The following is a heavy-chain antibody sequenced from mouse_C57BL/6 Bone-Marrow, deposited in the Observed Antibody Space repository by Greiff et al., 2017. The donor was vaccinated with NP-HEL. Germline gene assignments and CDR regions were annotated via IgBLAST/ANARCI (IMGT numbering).Heavy chain of an antibody. J-gene: IGHJ1*03. CDR1: GFNIKDYY. CDR3: TTTGDGYSWYFDV. CDR2: IDPEDGDT. V-gene: IGHV14-1*01. D-gene: IGHD2-3*01. Sequence: VQLKESGAELVRPGASVKLSCTASGFNIKDYYMHWVKQRPEQGLEWIGRIDPEDGDTEYAPKFQGKATMTADTSSNTAYLQLNSLTSEDTAVYYCTTTGDGYSWYFDVWGTGTTVTVSS.